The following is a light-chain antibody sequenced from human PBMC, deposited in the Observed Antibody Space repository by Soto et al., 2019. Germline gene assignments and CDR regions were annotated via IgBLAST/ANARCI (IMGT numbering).Light chain of an antibody. J-gene: IGKJ4*01. CDR3: QQYNNWPLT. V-gene: IGKV3-15*01. CDR1: LSVSSN. Sequence: EIVMTQSPATLSVSPGERATLSCRASLSVSSNLAWYQQRPGQAPRLLIYGASTRATAIPDRFSGSGSGTEFTLTISSLQSEDFTVYYCQQYNNWPLTFGGGTKVEIK. CDR2: GAS.